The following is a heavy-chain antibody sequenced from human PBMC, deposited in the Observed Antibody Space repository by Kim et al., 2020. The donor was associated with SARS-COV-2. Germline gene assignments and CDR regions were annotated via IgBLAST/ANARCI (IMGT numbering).Heavy chain of an antibody. V-gene: IGHV3-23*01. CDR1: GFTFSSYA. Sequence: GGSLRLSCAASGFTFSSYAMRWGRQAPGKGLEWVSAISGSGGSTYYADSVKGRFTISRDNSKNTLYLQMNSLRAEDTAVYYCAKRITMVRGFIITLPVGPNFDYSGQGTLVTVSS. J-gene: IGHJ4*02. CDR2: ISGSGGST. CDR3: AKRITMVRGFIITLPVGPNFDY. D-gene: IGHD3-10*01.